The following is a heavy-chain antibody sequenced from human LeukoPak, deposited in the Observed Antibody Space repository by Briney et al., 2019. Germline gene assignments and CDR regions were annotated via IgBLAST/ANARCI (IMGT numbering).Heavy chain of an antibody. D-gene: IGHD3-16*01. J-gene: IGHJ6*02. CDR3: ARAIPVTLGGVVAQSGMDV. Sequence: GGSLRLSCAVSGFTVSSNYMNWVRQAPGKGLEGVSVIYMGGSTYYADSVKGRVTISRDNSKNMVYLQMNTLRPEETAVYYCARAIPVTLGGVVAQSGMDVWGQGTTVTVSS. V-gene: IGHV3-66*02. CDR1: GFTVSSNY. CDR2: IYMGGST.